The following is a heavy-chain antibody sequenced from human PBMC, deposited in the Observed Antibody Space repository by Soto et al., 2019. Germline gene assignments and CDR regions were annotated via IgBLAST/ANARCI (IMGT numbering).Heavy chain of an antibody. V-gene: IGHV4-34*01. J-gene: IGHJ5*02. CDR1: GGSFSGYY. CDR3: ARGHRPYNWFDP. CDR2: VNHSGST. Sequence: SETLSLTCAVYGGSFSGYYWSWIRQPPGKGLEWIGEVNHSGSTNYNPSLKSRVTISVDTSKNQFSLKLSSVTAADTAVYYCARGHRPYNWFDPWGQGTLVTVA.